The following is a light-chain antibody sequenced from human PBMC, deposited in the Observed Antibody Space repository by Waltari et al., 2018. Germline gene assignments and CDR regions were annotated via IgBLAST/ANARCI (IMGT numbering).Light chain of an antibody. J-gene: IGKJ5*01. V-gene: IGKV2-28*01. CDR1: QSLLHSIGYNY. CDR3: MQALQTPRT. CDR2: LGC. Sequence: DIVMTQSPLSLPVTPGEPASISCRSSQSLLHSIGYNYLDWYLQKPGQSPQLLIYLGCNRASGVPDRFSGSGSGTDFTLKISRVEAEDVGVYYCMQALQTPRTFGQGTRLEIK.